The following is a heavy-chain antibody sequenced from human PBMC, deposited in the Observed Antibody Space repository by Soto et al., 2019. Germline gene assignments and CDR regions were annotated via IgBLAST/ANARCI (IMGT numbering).Heavy chain of an antibody. CDR2: IIPIFGTA. J-gene: IGHJ6*02. V-gene: IGHV1-69*06. CDR1: GGTFSSYA. Sequence: QVQLVQSGAEVKKPGSSVKVSCKASGGTFSSYAISWVRQVPGQGLEWMGGIIPIFGTANYAQKFQGRVTITADKSTSTAYMELSSLRTEDTAVYYCSRRRCSGGSCYSYYYYGMDVWGQGTTVTVSS. CDR3: SRRRCSGGSCYSYYYYGMDV. D-gene: IGHD2-15*01.